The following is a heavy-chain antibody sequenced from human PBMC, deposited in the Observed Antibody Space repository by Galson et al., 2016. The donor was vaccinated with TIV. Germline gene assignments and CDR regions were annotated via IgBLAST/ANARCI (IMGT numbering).Heavy chain of an antibody. J-gene: IGHJ4*02. V-gene: IGHV3-48*03. CDR1: GFTFSSYE. Sequence: SLRLSCAASGFTFSSYEMNWVRQAPGKGLEWVSYIIDSGSSTYYADSVKGRFTISRDNAKNSAYLQMNSLRAEDTAVYYCARGRGYCDTTSCYVDYWGQGTLVTVSS. CDR2: IIDSGSST. CDR3: ARGRGYCDTTSCYVDY. D-gene: IGHD2-2*01.